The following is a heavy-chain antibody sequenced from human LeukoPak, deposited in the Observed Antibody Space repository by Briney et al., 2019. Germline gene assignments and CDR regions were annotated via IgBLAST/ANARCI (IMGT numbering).Heavy chain of an antibody. CDR3: ARHGYCSGGSCYSWGYYYYMDV. Sequence: SETLSLTCAVYGGSFSGYYWSWIRQPPGKGLEWIGEINHSGSTNCNPSLKSRVTISVDTSKNQFSLKLSSVTAADTAVYYCARHGYCSGGSCYSWGYYYYMDVWGKGTTVTISS. CDR1: GGSFSGYY. CDR2: INHSGST. J-gene: IGHJ6*03. D-gene: IGHD2-15*01. V-gene: IGHV4-34*01.